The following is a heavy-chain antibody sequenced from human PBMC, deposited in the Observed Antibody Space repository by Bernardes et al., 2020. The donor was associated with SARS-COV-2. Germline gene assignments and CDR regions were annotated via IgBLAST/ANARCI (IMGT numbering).Heavy chain of an antibody. CDR1: GFTFSSYA. V-gene: IGHV3-23*01. J-gene: IGHJ4*02. CDR2: INYSGDIT. Sequence: GSLRLSCAASGFTFSSYAMSWVRQAPGKGLEWVSSINYSGDITYYADSVKGRFTVSRDNSKNTLFLQMDSLRVEDTAMYYCAKKHTTWPPFFDYWGQGTLVTVSS. CDR3: AKKHTTWPPFFDY.